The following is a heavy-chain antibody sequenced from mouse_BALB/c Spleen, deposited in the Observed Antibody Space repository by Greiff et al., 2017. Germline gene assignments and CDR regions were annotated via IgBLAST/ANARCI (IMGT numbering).Heavy chain of an antibody. V-gene: IGHV3-2*02. D-gene: IGHD1-1*01. CDR2: ISYSGST. J-gene: IGHJ3*01. CDR3: ARPLYGS. Sequence: EVQLKESGPGLVKPSQSLSLTCTVTGYSITSDYAWNWIRQFPGNKLEWMGYISYSGSTSYNPSLKSRISITRDTSKNQFFLQLNSVTTEDTATYYCARPLYGSWGQGTLVTVSA. CDR1: GYSITSDYA.